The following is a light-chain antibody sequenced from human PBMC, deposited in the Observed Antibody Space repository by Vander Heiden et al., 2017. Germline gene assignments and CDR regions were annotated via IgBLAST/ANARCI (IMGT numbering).Light chain of an antibody. CDR3: CSYAGDSTYV. CDR2: EVT. CDR1: SSDVGSYNL. V-gene: IGLV2-23*02. J-gene: IGLJ1*01. Sequence: QSALTQPASVSGSPGQSITISCTGPSSDVGSYNLVSWYQQHPDKAPELMIYEVTKRPSGVSDRFSGSKSGNTASLTISGLQAEDEADYHCCSYAGDSTYVFGTGTKVTVL.